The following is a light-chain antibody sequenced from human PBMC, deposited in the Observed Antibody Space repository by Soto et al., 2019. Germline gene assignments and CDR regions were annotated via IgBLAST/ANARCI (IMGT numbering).Light chain of an antibody. CDR3: QQSYSTLLT. Sequence: DIQMTQSPSSLSASVGDRVTITCRASQSISSYLNWYQQKPGKAPKLLIYAASSLQSGVTSRFSGSGSGTDFTLTISSLQPEEFATYYCQQSYSTLLTVGGGNKVEIK. J-gene: IGKJ4*01. CDR2: AAS. V-gene: IGKV1-39*01. CDR1: QSISSY.